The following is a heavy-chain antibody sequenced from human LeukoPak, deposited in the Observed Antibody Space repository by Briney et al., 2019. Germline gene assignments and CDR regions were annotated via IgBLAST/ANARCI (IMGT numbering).Heavy chain of an antibody. Sequence: GGXXXLXXAASGFTFSSXXXXWXRXAPXKGXXXXPSISSSSSYIYYADSVKGRFTISRDNAKNSLYLQMNSLRAEDTAVYYCARTREMATPALDYWGQGTLVTVSS. V-gene: IGHV3-21*01. J-gene: IGHJ4*02. CDR1: GFTFSSXX. CDR2: ISSSSSYI. CDR3: ARTREMATPALDY. D-gene: IGHD5-24*01.